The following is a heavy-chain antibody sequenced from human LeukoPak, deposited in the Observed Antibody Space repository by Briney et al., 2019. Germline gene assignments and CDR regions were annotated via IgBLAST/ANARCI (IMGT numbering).Heavy chain of an antibody. V-gene: IGHV4-59*01. CDR1: GGSISSYY. Sequence: SETLSLTCSVSGGSISSYYWSWLRQPPGKGLEWLGYIYYSGSTKYNPSLKSRVTISVDTSKNQFSLKLTSVTAADTAVYFCARGGYYGSGNDFRFDPWGQGTLVTVSS. D-gene: IGHD3-10*01. CDR3: ARGGYYGSGNDFRFDP. J-gene: IGHJ5*02. CDR2: IYYSGST.